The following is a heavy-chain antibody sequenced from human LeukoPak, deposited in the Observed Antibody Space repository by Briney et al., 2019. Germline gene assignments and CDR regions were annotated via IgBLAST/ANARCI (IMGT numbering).Heavy chain of an antibody. CDR3: ARDKRGYSSSWYERGKKKYLNWFDP. J-gene: IGHJ5*02. D-gene: IGHD6-13*01. V-gene: IGHV3-21*04. Sequence: GGSLRLSCAASGFTFSSYSMNWVRQAPGKGLEWVSSISSSSSYIYYADSVKGRFTISRDNAKNSLYLQMNSLRAEDTAVYYCARDKRGYSSSWYERGKKKYLNWFDPWGQGTLVTVSS. CDR1: GFTFSSYS. CDR2: ISSSSSYI.